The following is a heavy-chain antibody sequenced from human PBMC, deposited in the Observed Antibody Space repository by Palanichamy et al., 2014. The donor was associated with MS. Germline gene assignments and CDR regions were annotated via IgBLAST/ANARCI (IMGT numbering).Heavy chain of an antibody. CDR2: IYSSGST. J-gene: IGHJ4*02. D-gene: IGHD5-18*01. Sequence: QLQLQESGPGLVRPSETLSLTCTVSGGSISGSSYYWGWIRQPPGKGLEWIGSIYSSGSTYYHPSLKSRVTISLDTSKNQFSLRLSSVTAADTAVYYCARTSNTAPDYWGQGTLVTVSS. V-gene: IGHV4-39*07. CDR1: GGSISGSSYY. CDR3: ARTSNTAPDY.